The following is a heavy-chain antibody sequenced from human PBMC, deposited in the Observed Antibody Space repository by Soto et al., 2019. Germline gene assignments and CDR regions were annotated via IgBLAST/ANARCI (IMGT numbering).Heavy chain of an antibody. J-gene: IGHJ4*02. D-gene: IGHD1-1*01. Sequence: QVQLVQSGAEVRKPGASLKVSCKTSGSTFTRSYIHWVRQAPGQGLEWMGWISPNNGDTHFAQRFQCRVNMTRDTYIGTAYMELSSLTSDDTAVYYCARSSPLLGETGTTGVDDWGQGTLVTVSS. V-gene: IGHV1-2*02. CDR2: ISPNNGDT. CDR3: ARSSPLLGETGTTGVDD. CDR1: GSTFTRSY.